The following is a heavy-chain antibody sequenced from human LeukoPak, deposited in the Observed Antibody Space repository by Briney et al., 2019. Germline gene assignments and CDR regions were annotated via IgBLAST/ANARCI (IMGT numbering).Heavy chain of an antibody. Sequence: TSETLSLTCTVSGGSISSSSYYWGWIRQPPGKGLEWIGSLYYSGSTYYNPSLKSRVTISVDTSKNQFSLKLSSVTAADTAVYYCARHFGYSSRYYYYYMDVWGKGTTVTVSS. J-gene: IGHJ6*03. V-gene: IGHV4-39*01. CDR2: LYYSGST. D-gene: IGHD6-13*01. CDR1: GGSISSSSYY. CDR3: ARHFGYSSRYYYYYMDV.